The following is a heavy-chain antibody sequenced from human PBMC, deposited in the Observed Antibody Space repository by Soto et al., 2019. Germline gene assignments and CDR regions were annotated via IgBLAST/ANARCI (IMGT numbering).Heavy chain of an antibody. CDR1: GGSISRYY. D-gene: IGHD3-10*01. CDR2: IYYSGST. J-gene: IGHJ5*02. Sequence: SETLSLTCTVSGGSISRYYWNWIRQPPGKGLEWIGYIYYSGSTNYNPSLKSRVTISVDTSKNQFSLKLSSVTAADTAVYYCASVPGSGSYYGWFDPWGQGTLVTVSS. V-gene: IGHV4-59*01. CDR3: ASVPGSGSYYGWFDP.